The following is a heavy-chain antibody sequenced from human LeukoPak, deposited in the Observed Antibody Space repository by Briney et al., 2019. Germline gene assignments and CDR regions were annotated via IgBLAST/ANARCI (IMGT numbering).Heavy chain of an antibody. J-gene: IGHJ6*03. CDR2: INHSGST. Sequence: PSETLSLTCAVYGGSFSGYYWSWIRQPPGKGLEWIGEINHSGSTNYNPSLKSRVTISVDTSKNQFSLKLSSVTAADTAMYYCARGRLPDFGVVIAPYYYYYYMDVWGKGTTVTVSS. CDR3: ARGRLPDFGVVIAPYYYYYYMDV. D-gene: IGHD3-3*01. V-gene: IGHV4-34*01. CDR1: GGSFSGYY.